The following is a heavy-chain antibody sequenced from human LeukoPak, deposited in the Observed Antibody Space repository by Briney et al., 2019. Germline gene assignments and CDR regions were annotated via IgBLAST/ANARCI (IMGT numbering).Heavy chain of an antibody. Sequence: SETLSLICTVSGGSLSSYYWSWIPQPPGEGLEWIGYIYYSGSTNYNPSLKTRVTISLDTSKNHFSLKLTSVTAADTAVYYCARQGSGWLQVDYWGQGTLVTVSS. J-gene: IGHJ4*02. CDR2: IYYSGST. D-gene: IGHD5-24*01. CDR3: ARQGSGWLQVDY. V-gene: IGHV4-59*08. CDR1: GGSLSSYY.